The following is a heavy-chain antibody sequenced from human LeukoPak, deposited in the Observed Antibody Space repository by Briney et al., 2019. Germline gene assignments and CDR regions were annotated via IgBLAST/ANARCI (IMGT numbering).Heavy chain of an antibody. D-gene: IGHD3-16*02. CDR1: GVTFSSYA. Sequence: GGSLRLSCAASGVTFSSYAMSWVRQAPGKGLEWVSGISGSGGSTYYADSVKGRFTISRDNSKNTLYLQMNSLRAEDTTVYYCAKDPRYYDYVWGSYRSDYWGQGTLVTVSS. CDR3: AKDPRYYDYVWGSYRSDY. J-gene: IGHJ4*02. CDR2: ISGSGGST. V-gene: IGHV3-23*01.